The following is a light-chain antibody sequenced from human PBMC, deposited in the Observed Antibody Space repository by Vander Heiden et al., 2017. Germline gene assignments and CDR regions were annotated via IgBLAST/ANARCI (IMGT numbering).Light chain of an antibody. J-gene: IGLJ2*01. Sequence: QPALTQPASVSGSPGQSITISCTGTSSDVGSRDLVSWYQQHPGKAPKLLMYGVATRPSGVSERFSASKSGNTASLTISGLQAQDEADYYCCSYAAGSTLLFGGGTKLTVL. CDR2: GVA. CDR1: SSDVGSRDL. CDR3: CSYAAGSTLL. V-gene: IGLV2-23*01.